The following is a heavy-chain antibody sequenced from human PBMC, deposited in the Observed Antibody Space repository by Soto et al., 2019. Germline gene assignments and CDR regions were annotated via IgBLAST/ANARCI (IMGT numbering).Heavy chain of an antibody. J-gene: IGHJ3*02. V-gene: IGHV3-21*06. Sequence: GGSLRLSCAASGFTFSSYSMNWVRQAPGKGLEWVSSISSIISYFYYPASVKGRFTFSRDNAKTSFYLQMNSLRAEETVFFYCARVYSGYAPPYDAFDIWGQGTMVTFS. D-gene: IGHD5-12*01. CDR1: GFTFSSYS. CDR3: ARVYSGYAPPYDAFDI. CDR2: ISSIISYF.